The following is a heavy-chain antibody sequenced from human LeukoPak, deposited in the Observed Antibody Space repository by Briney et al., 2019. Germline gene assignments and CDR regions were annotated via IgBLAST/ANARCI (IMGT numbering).Heavy chain of an antibody. V-gene: IGHV3-23*01. J-gene: IGHJ4*02. D-gene: IGHD1-26*01. CDR3: ARDPESGKYNGDYYGYFDS. CDR2: VSGSGATT. Sequence: GGSLRLSCTASGFTFSSHAMTWVRQAPGKGLEWVSAVSGSGATTYYADSVKGRFTISRDNSRNTLFLHMNSLRAEDTAVYYCARDPESGKYNGDYYGYFDSWGQGTLATVSS. CDR1: GFTFSSHA.